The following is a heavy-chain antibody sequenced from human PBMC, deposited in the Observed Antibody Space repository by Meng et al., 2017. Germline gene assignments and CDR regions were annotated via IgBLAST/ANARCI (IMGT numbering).Heavy chain of an antibody. J-gene: IGHJ5*02. CDR3: ARLRFERNWFDP. V-gene: IGHV4-38-2*02. Sequence: SETLSLTCTVSGYSISSGYYWGWIRQPPGKGLEWIGSIYHSGSTYYNPSHKSRVTISVDTSKNQFSLKLSSVTAADTAVYYCARLRFERNWFDPWGQGTLVTVSS. D-gene: IGHD4-17*01. CDR1: GYSISSGYY. CDR2: IYHSGST.